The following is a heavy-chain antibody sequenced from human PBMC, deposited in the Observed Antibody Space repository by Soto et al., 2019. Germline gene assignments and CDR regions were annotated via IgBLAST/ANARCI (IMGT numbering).Heavy chain of an antibody. Sequence: QVQLVQSGAEVKKPGASVKVSCKASGYTFTSYGISWVRQAPGQGLEWMGWISAYNGNTNYAQKLQGRVTMTTDTSTSTAYMELRSLRSDDTAVYYCASGEDYYGSGSTTPFDYWGQRTLVTVSS. D-gene: IGHD3-10*01. CDR3: ASGEDYYGSGSTTPFDY. V-gene: IGHV1-18*01. CDR2: ISAYNGNT. CDR1: GYTFTSYG. J-gene: IGHJ4*02.